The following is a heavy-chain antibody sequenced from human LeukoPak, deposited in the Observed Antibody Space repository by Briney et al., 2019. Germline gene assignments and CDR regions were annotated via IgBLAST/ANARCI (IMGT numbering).Heavy chain of an antibody. J-gene: IGHJ4*02. CDR1: GVTLSSYA. CDR2: ISSSGSGGNT. V-gene: IGHV3-23*01. CDR3: AKWKYSNSGIDDY. Sequence: GGSLRLSCAASGVTLSSYAMSWARQAPGKGLGWVSGISSSGSGGNTYYADSVKGRFTISRDNSKNMLYLQMNSLRAEDTAVYYCAKWKYSNSGIDDYWGQGTLVTVSS. D-gene: IGHD6-6*01.